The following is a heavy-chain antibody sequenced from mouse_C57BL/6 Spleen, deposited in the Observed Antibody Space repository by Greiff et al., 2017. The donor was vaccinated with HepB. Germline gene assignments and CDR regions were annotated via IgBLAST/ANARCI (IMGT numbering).Heavy chain of an antibody. J-gene: IGHJ4*01. CDR1: GYTFTSYW. V-gene: IGHV1-53*01. D-gene: IGHD2-1*01. CDR2: INPSNGGT. Sequence: QVQLKQPGTELVKPGASVKLSCKASGYTFTSYWMHWVKQRPGQGLEWIGNINPSNGGTNYNEKFKSKATLTVDKSSSTAYMQLSSLTSEDSAVYYCARASTTNYYAMDYWGQGTSVTVSS. CDR3: ARASTTNYYAMDY.